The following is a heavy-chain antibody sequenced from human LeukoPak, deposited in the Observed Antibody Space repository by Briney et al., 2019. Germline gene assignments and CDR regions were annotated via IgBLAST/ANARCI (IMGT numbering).Heavy chain of an antibody. CDR1: GFTFSSYA. CDR2: ISGSGGST. Sequence: GGSLRLSCAASGFTFSSYAMSWVRQAPGKGLEWVSAISGSGGSTYYADSVKGRFTISRDNSKNTLYLQMNSLRGEDTAVYYCAIGIAAAGLFDYWGQGTLVTVSS. J-gene: IGHJ4*02. D-gene: IGHD6-13*01. CDR3: AIGIAAAGLFDY. V-gene: IGHV3-23*01.